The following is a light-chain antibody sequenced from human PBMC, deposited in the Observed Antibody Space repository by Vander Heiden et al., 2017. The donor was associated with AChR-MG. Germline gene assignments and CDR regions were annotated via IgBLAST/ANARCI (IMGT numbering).Light chain of an antibody. Sequence: DIQMTQSPSFLSASVGDRVTITCRASENIASYLHWYQQKPGTAPTLVISDTSTLPGGVPSRFSGSGSGTDFSLTINSLQPEDFATYFCQQTFSLPLTFGPGTKIDIK. V-gene: IGKV1-39*01. CDR1: ENIASY. CDR2: DTS. J-gene: IGKJ3*01. CDR3: QQTFSLPLT.